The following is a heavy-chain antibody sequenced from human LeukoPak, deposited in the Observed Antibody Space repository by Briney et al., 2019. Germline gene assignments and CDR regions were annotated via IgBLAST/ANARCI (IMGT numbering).Heavy chain of an antibody. CDR3: ARVRRDGYNAVDY. D-gene: IGHD5-24*01. Sequence: SVKVSCKASGGTFSSYAISWVRQAPGQGLEWMGGIIPIFGTANYAQKFQGRVTITTDESTSTAYMELSSLRSEDTVVYYCARVRRDGYNAVDYWGQGTLVTVSS. CDR2: IIPIFGTA. CDR1: GGTFSSYA. V-gene: IGHV1-69*05. J-gene: IGHJ4*02.